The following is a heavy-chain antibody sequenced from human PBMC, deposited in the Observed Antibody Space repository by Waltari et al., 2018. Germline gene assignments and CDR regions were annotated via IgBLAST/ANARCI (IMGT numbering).Heavy chain of an antibody. CDR1: GGSISGFY. CDR3: ARGGGGDWEWFDP. V-gene: IGHV4-59*01. D-gene: IGHD2-21*02. J-gene: IGHJ5*02. CDR2: SYYTGGT. Sequence: QVQLQESGPSLLKPSETLSLICTVSGGSISGFYWSWVRQPPGKGLDWIGYSYYTGGTKFNPSLKSRGTMSVDTSKNQFSLKLSSVTAADTAFYYCARGGGGDWEWFDPWGQGTLVTVSS.